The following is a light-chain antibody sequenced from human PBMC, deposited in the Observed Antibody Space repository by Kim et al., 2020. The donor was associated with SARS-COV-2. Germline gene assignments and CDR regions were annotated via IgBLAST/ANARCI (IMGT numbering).Light chain of an antibody. V-gene: IGKV1-39*01. Sequence: DIQMTQSPSSLSASVGDRVTITCRASQSISTYLNWYQQKPGKAPKLLIYGASNLPSEVPSRFSGSGSGTDFTLTISTLQPEDFGTYYCQQGYSTFGQGSMLEI. CDR2: GAS. CDR3: QQGYST. CDR1: QSISTY. J-gene: IGKJ2*01.